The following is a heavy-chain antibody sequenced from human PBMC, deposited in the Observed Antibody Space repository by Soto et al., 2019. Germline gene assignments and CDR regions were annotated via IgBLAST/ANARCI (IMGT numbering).Heavy chain of an antibody. D-gene: IGHD7-27*01. CDR1: GGSFSGYY. V-gene: IGHV4-34*01. Sequence: QVQLQQWGAGLLKPSETLSLTCAVYGGSFSGYYWNWLRQPPGKGLEWIGEINHSGSTNYNPSLKRRVTLSVDTSKHQFSLKLSSVTAADTAVYYCARGWGRIFDYWGQGTLGTVSS. CDR3: ARGWGRIFDY. CDR2: INHSGST. J-gene: IGHJ4*02.